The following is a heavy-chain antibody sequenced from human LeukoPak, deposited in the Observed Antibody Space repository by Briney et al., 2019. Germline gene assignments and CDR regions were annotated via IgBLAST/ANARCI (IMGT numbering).Heavy chain of an antibody. J-gene: IGHJ6*03. Sequence: ASVKVSCKASGYTFTGYYMHWVRQAPGQGLEWMGWINPNSGGTNYAQKFQGGVTMTRDTSISTAYMELSRLRSDDTAVYYCARGGLDTAMVMYYYYYYMDVWGKGTTVTVSS. CDR3: ARGGLDTAMVMYYYYYYMDV. V-gene: IGHV1-2*02. CDR2: INPNSGGT. D-gene: IGHD5-18*01. CDR1: GYTFTGYY.